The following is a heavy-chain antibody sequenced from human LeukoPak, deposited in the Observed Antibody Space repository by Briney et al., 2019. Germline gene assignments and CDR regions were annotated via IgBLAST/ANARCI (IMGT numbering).Heavy chain of an antibody. J-gene: IGHJ6*02. V-gene: IGHV4-34*01. CDR2: INHSGST. CDR1: GGSFSGYY. CDR3: ARDRSPEHYYDSSHWDYYYGMDV. Sequence: SETLSLTCAVYGGSFSGYYWSWIRQPPGKGLEWIGEINHSGSTNYNPSLKSRVTISVDTSKNQFSLKLSSVTAADTAVYYCARDRSPEHYYDSSHWDYYYGMDVWGQGTTVTVSS. D-gene: IGHD3-22*01.